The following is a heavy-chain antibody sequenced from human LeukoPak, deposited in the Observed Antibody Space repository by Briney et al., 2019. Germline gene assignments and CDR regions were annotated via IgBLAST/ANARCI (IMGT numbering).Heavy chain of an antibody. CDR3: SRPGVSCKGGNRDVVDV. CDR2: IRSKANSYAT. J-gene: IGHJ6*04. V-gene: IGHV3-73*01. CDR1: GFTFSGSA. Sequence: GGSLKLSCAASGFTFSGSAMHWVRQASGKGLEWVGRIRSKANSYATAYAASVKGRFTISRDDSKNTAYLQMNSLKTEDTAVYYVSRPGVSCKGGNRDVVDVWGKGTTVTISS. D-gene: IGHD4-23*01.